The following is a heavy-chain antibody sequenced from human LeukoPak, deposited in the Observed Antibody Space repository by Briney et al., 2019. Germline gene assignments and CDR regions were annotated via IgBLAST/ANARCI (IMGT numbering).Heavy chain of an antibody. J-gene: IGHJ6*03. D-gene: IGHD3-10*01. V-gene: IGHV1-8*01. CDR2: MNPNSGNT. Sequence: GASVKVSCKASGYTFTSYDINWVRQATGQGLEWMGWMNPNSGNTGYAQKFQGRVTMTRNTSISTAYMELSSLRSEDTAVYYCARGGVDLWFGEYASSYYYYMDVWGKGTTVTVSS. CDR1: GYTFTSYD. CDR3: ARGGVDLWFGEYASSYYYYMDV.